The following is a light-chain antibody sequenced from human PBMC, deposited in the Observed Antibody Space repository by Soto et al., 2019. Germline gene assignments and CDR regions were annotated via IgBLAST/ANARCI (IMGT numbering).Light chain of an antibody. Sequence: QSALTQPPSASGTPGQRVSISCSGSRSNIGSNYVYWYQQLPGTAPKFLIYRNDQRPSGVPDRFSGSKSGTSASLAISRLRSEDEADYYCAAWDDSGYVFGTGTQLTVL. J-gene: IGLJ1*01. CDR1: RSNIGSNY. CDR3: AAWDDSGYV. CDR2: RND. V-gene: IGLV1-47*01.